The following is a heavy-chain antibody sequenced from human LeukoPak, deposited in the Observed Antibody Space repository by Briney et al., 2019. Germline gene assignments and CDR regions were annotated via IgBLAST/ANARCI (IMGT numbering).Heavy chain of an antibody. CDR3: ARETTSTDN. CDR1: GFTFSAYY. Sequence: GGTVRLSCEASGFTFSAYYMTWVRHAPGKGLEWVSHIGPSGDDIHYADSVKGRFAISRDNAKNSLYLQMNGLRVDDSAVYYCARETTSTDNWGQGTLVTVSS. J-gene: IGHJ4*01. CDR2: IGPSGDDI. V-gene: IGHV3-11*01. D-gene: IGHD1-1*01.